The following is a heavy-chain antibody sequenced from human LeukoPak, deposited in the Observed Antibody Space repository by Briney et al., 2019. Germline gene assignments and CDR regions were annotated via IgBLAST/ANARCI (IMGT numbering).Heavy chain of an antibody. J-gene: IGHJ4*02. CDR1: GGTFSSYA. Sequence: ASVKVSCKASGGTFSSYAISWVRQAPGQGLEWMGRINPNSGGTNYAQKFQGRVTMTRDTSISTAYMELSRLRSDDTAVYYCARVKGAVGATSTVFDYWGQGTLVTVSS. CDR3: ARVKGAVGATSTVFDY. D-gene: IGHD1-26*01. V-gene: IGHV1-2*06. CDR2: INPNSGGT.